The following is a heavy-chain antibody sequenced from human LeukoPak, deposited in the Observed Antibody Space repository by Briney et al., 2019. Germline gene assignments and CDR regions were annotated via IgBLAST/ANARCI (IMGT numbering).Heavy chain of an antibody. J-gene: IGHJ4*02. CDR2: INPNSGGT. Sequence: ASVKVSCKASGYTVTGYYMHWVRQAPGQGLEWMGWINPNSGGTNYAQKFQGWVTMTRDTSISTAYMELSRLRSDDTAVYYCASDRYKRAYYYASGSYYGGFDYWGQGTLVTVPS. CDR3: ASDRYKRAYYYASGSYYGGFDY. D-gene: IGHD3-10*01. V-gene: IGHV1-2*04. CDR1: GYTVTGYY.